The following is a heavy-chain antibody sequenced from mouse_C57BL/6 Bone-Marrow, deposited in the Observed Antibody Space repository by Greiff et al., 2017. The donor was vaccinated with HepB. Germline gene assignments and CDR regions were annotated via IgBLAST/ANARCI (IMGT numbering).Heavy chain of an antibody. CDR3: ARSRLRYYFDY. V-gene: IGHV1-7*01. CDR2: INPSSGYT. CDR1: GYTFTSYW. J-gene: IGHJ2*01. D-gene: IGHD2-4*01. Sequence: VQLQQSGAELATPGASVTLSCKASGYTFTSYWMHWVKQRPGQGLEWIGYINPSSGYTKYNQKFKDKATLTADKSSSTAYMQLSSLTYEDSAVYYCARSRLRYYFDYWGQGTTLTVSS.